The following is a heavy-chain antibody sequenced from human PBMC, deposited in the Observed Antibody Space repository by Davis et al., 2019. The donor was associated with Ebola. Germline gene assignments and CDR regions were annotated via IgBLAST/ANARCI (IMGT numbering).Heavy chain of an antibody. CDR1: GFSFDDYP. CDR3: AKDAGRYDSSGYCDY. D-gene: IGHD3-22*01. CDR2: ISWDGGST. J-gene: IGHJ4*02. Sequence: PGGSLRLSCAASGFSFDDYPTHWVRQAPGKGLEWVSLISWDGGSTYYADSVKGRFTISRDNSKNSLYLQMNSLRAEDTALYYCAKDAGRYDSSGYCDYWGQGTLVTVSS. V-gene: IGHV3-43D*03.